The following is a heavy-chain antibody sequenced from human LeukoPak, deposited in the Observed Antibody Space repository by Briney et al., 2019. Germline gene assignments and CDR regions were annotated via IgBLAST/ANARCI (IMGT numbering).Heavy chain of an antibody. Sequence: GGALRLSCAASGFTFSSYWMSWVRQAPGKGLEGVANINQDEREKYYVDSLKGRFTISRDNAKTSLYLQMNSLRAEDTAVYYCARDKIEGPTKLDYWGQGILVTVSS. CDR3: ARDKIEGPTKLDY. CDR1: GFTFSSYW. D-gene: IGHD1-1*01. J-gene: IGHJ4*02. CDR2: INQDEREK. V-gene: IGHV3-7*01.